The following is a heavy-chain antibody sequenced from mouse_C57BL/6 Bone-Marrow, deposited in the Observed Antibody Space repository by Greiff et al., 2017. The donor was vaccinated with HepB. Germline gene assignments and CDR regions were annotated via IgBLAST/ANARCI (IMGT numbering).Heavy chain of an antibody. V-gene: IGHV14-4*01. J-gene: IGHJ3*01. Sequence: VQLQQSGAELVRPGASVKLSCTASGFNIKDDYMHWVKQRPEQGLEWIGWIDPENGDTEYASKFQGKATITADTSSNTAYLQLSSLTSEDTAVYYWTTKGYYGNSWFAYWGQGTLVTVSA. D-gene: IGHD2-1*01. CDR3: TTKGYYGNSWFAY. CDR1: GFNIKDDY. CDR2: IDPENGDT.